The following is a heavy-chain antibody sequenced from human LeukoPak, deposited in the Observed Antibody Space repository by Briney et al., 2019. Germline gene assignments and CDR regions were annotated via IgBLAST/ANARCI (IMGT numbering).Heavy chain of an antibody. V-gene: IGHV3-74*01. J-gene: IGHJ4*02. Sequence: GGSLRLSCAASGLTFRAYYMHWFRQAPGKGLVWVSRINIDGSSTTYADSVKGRFTVSRDNAKNTLYLQMNSLRAEDTAVYYCACYGIEPPYWGQGTLVTVSS. CDR3: ACYGIEPPY. D-gene: IGHD1-14*01. CDR1: GLTFRAYY. CDR2: INIDGSST.